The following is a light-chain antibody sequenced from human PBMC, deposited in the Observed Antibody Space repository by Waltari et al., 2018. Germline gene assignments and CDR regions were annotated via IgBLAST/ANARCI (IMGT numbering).Light chain of an antibody. CDR1: RSDIGNNY. CDR3: ASWDDRLGGVL. Sequence: QSVLTQPPSASGTPGQKVTMSCSGGRSDIGNNYVYWYQLLPGTTPTLLIYRNTQRPAGGPDRISASKSGTSASLAISGLRSEDEAIYYCASWDDRLGGVLFGGGTKLTVL. J-gene: IGLJ2*01. CDR2: RNT. V-gene: IGLV1-47*01.